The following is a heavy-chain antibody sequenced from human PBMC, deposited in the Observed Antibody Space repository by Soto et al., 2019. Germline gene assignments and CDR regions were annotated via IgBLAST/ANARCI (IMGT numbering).Heavy chain of an antibody. D-gene: IGHD3-10*01. CDR2: ISYDGCNK. Sequence: QVHLVESGGGVVQPGRSLRLSCAATGFAFRNYGMHWVRRAPGKGLEWVAVISYDGCNKNHADSVQGRFTISRDNSNSTMSLQMVRVRVEDSGVYDCAREGGFIIHDDYYYYGLDVWGQGTTVTVSS. V-gene: IGHV3-30*19. CDR1: GFAFRNYG. J-gene: IGHJ6*02. CDR3: AREGGFIIHDDYYYYGLDV.